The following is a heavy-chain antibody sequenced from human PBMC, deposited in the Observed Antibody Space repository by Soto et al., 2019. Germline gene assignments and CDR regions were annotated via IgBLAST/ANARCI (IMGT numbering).Heavy chain of an antibody. D-gene: IGHD7-27*01. CDR1: GFTFSSYA. CDR3: ALDLGTGSYFDY. CDR2: ISYDGSNK. V-gene: IGHV3-30-3*01. Sequence: GGSLRLSCAASGFTFSSYAMHWVRQAPGKGLEWVAVISYDGSNKYYADSVKGRFTISRDNSKNTLYLQMNSLRAEDTAVYYCALDLGTGSYFDYWGQGTLVTVS. J-gene: IGHJ4*02.